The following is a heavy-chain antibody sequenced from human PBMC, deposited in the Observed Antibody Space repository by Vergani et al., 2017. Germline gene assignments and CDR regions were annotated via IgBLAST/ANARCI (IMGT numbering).Heavy chain of an antibody. J-gene: IGHJ4*02. D-gene: IGHD2-2*01. CDR3: VCRATSPPRCFDC. CDR1: GDSISSNNC. CDR2: ICHTEDT. V-gene: IGHV4-4*01. Sequence: QVQLQESGPGLVKPPGTLSLTCAVSGDSISSNNCWTWVRQPPGKGLEWFGEICHTEDTKYSPSLKSRVTVSVDASKNQFSLKLTSVTAADTAVYRCVCRATSPPRCFDCWGQGTLVIVSS.